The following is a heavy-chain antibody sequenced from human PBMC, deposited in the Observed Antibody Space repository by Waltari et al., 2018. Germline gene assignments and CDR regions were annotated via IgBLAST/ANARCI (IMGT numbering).Heavy chain of an antibody. Sequence: QLQLQESGPGLVKPSQTLSLNRSVSGGSISSVSHYWSWIRQHPGKGLEWIGYVYYTGATFYNPSLKTQVTISVDTSENQFSLKLTSVTAADTAIYYCARRGTYFFDYWSQGSLVSVSS. J-gene: IGHJ4*02. CDR3: ARRGTYFFDY. D-gene: IGHD3-16*01. CDR2: VYYTGAT. CDR1: GGSISSVSHY. V-gene: IGHV4-31*01.